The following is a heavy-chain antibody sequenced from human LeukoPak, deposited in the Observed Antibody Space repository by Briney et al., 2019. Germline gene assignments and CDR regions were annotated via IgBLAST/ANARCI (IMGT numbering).Heavy chain of an antibody. J-gene: IGHJ3*02. CDR2: ISYDGSNK. Sequence: PGRSLRLSCAASGFTFSSYAMHWVRQAPGKGLEWVAVISYDGSNKYYADSVKGRFTISRDNSKNTLYLQMNSLRAEDTAVYYCARDRGCGDCYPPANDAFDIWGQGTMVTVFS. CDR1: GFTFSSYA. V-gene: IGHV3-30*14. CDR3: ARDRGCGDCYPPANDAFDI. D-gene: IGHD2-21*02.